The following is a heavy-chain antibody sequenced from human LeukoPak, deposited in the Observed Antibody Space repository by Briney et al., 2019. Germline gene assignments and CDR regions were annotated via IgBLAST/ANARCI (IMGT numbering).Heavy chain of an antibody. CDR3: ARWTGLRGFDP. J-gene: IGHJ5*02. V-gene: IGHV4-38-2*02. D-gene: IGHD3-16*01. CDR2: IHYSGST. Sequence: SETLSLTCNVSGYFISNGYHWGWIRQPPGKGLEWIGNIHYSGSTSYNPSLKSRVTISVDTSKNQFSLKLSSVTAADTAVYYCARWTGLRGFDPWGQGTLVTVSS. CDR1: GYFISNGYH.